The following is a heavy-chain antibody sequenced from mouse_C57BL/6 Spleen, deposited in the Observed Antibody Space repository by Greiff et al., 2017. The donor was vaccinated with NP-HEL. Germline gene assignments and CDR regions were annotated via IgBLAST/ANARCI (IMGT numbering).Heavy chain of an antibody. Sequence: QVQLKQSGAELVKPGASVKISCKASGYAFSSYWMNWVKQRPGKGLEWIGQIYPGDGDTNYNGKFKGKATLTADKSSNTAYMQLSSLTSEDSAVYFCATPIYYDYDGFAYWGQGTLVTVSA. D-gene: IGHD2-4*01. J-gene: IGHJ3*01. CDR1: GYAFSSYW. CDR3: ATPIYYDYDGFAY. CDR2: IYPGDGDT. V-gene: IGHV1-80*01.